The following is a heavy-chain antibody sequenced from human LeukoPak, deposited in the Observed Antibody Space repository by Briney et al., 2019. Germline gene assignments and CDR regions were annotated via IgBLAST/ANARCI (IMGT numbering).Heavy chain of an antibody. J-gene: IGHJ6*02. Sequence: GGSLRLSCAASGFTFNIYTFNWVRQAPGKGLEWISYISSSSSTIYYADSVKGRFTISRDNAKNSLYLQMESLRAEDTAVYYCARPRANWGSGYGMDVWGQGTTVTVSS. CDR1: GFTFNIYT. D-gene: IGHD7-27*01. CDR3: ARPRANWGSGYGMDV. CDR2: ISSSSSTI. V-gene: IGHV3-48*04.